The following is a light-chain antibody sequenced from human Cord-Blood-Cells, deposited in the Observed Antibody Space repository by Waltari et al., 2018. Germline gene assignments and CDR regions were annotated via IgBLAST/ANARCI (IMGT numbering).Light chain of an antibody. V-gene: IGKV1-39*01. CDR3: QQSYSTPLT. J-gene: IGKJ3*01. Sequence: DIQMSQSHSSLSASVGDRVTITCRASQSISSYLNWYQQKPGKAPKLLIYAASNLQSGVPSRFSCSGSGTDFTLTISSLQPEDFATYYCQQSYSTPLTFGPGTKVDIK. CDR2: AAS. CDR1: QSISSY.